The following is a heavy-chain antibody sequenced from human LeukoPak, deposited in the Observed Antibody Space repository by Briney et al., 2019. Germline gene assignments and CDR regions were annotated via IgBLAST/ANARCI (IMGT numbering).Heavy chain of an antibody. Sequence: GGSLRLSCAASGFTFSSYAMSWVRQAPGKGLEWVSGISGSGSSTYYADSVKGRFTISRDNSNNTLYLQMNSLRAEDTAVYYCANLYDFWSGLDYWGQGTPVTVSS. CDR3: ANLYDFWSGLDY. J-gene: IGHJ4*02. V-gene: IGHV3-23*01. CDR2: ISGSGSST. CDR1: GFTFSSYA. D-gene: IGHD3-3*01.